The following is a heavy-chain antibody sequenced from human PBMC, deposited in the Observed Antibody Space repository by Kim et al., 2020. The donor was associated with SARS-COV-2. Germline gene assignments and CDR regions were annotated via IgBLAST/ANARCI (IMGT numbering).Heavy chain of an antibody. Sequence: SETLSLTCTVSGGSISSYYWSWIRQPPGKGLEWIGYIYYSGSTNYNPSLKSRVTISVDTSKNQFSLKLSSVTAADTAVYYCARLNVYDYVWGSYPSYPSYFDYWGQGTLVTVSS. CDR3: ARLNVYDYVWGSYPSYPSYFDY. J-gene: IGHJ4*02. CDR1: GGSISSYY. CDR2: IYYSGST. V-gene: IGHV4-59*08. D-gene: IGHD3-16*02.